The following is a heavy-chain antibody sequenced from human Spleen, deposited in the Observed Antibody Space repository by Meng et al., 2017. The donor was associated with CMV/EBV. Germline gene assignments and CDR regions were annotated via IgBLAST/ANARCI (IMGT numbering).Heavy chain of an antibody. V-gene: IGHV3-48*01. D-gene: IGHD3-22*01. J-gene: IGHJ5*02. CDR1: VFTFSSYT. CDR3: AWEGGDLSGYYVA. CDR2: ISSSRSTI. Sequence: GESLKISCAASVFTFSSYTMNWVRQALGKGLEWSSYISSSRSTIYYADSVKGRFTVSRDNAKNSMYLQMTSLRPEVTAVYYGAWEGGDLSGYYVALGQGTLVTVSS.